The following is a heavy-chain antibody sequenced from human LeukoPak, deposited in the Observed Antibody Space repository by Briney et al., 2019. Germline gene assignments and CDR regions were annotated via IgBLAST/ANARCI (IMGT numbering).Heavy chain of an antibody. CDR1: GGSISSGGYY. D-gene: IGHD3-3*01. CDR2: IYYSGST. J-gene: IGHJ6*02. V-gene: IGHV4-31*03. Sequence: SQTLSLTCTVSGGSISSGGYYWSWIRQHPGEGLEWIGYIYYSGSTYYNPSLKSRVTISVDTSKNQFSLKLSSVTAADTAVYYCARGSDDFWSGYYYYHGMDVWGQGTTVAVSS. CDR3: ARGSDDFWSGYYYYHGMDV.